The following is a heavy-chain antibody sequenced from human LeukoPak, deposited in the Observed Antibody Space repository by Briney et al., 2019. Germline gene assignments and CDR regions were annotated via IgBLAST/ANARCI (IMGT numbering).Heavy chain of an antibody. CDR3: ARGVGHCGGDCSDLDY. D-gene: IGHD2-21*02. V-gene: IGHV4-34*01. CDR2: INHSGST. Sequence: SETLSLTCAVYGGSFSDYYWSWILQPPGKGLEWIGEINHSGSTNYNPSLTSLKSRVTISVDTSKNQFSLKLSSVTAADTAVYYCARGVGHCGGDCSDLDYWGQGTLVTVSS. J-gene: IGHJ4*02. CDR1: GGSFSDYY.